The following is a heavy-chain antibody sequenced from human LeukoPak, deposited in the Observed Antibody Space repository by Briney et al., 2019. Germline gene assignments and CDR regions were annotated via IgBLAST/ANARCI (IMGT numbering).Heavy chain of an antibody. D-gene: IGHD3-22*01. Sequence: GGSLRLSCAASGFTFNSYWMHWVRQAPGKGLVWVSRINSDESRTAYADSVKGRFSISRDNAKNTLYLQMNSLRAEDTAVYYCARGEYYYDGGYWGQGTLVTVSS. CDR1: GFTFNSYW. CDR3: ARGEYYYDGGY. J-gene: IGHJ1*01. V-gene: IGHV3-74*01. CDR2: INSDESRT.